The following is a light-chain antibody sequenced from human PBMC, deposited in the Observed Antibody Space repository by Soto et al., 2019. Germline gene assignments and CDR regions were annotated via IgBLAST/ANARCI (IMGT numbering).Light chain of an antibody. J-gene: IGKJ1*01. CDR1: QSIDTH. CDR3: HQTYSPPDK. CDR2: EAS. V-gene: IGKV1-39*01. Sequence: DIRMTQSPSSLSASVGDRVTITCRASQSIDTHLNWYQQHPGKAPNALIYEASNLQSGVPSRFSGSGSGTDFTLTISGLQPDVSATYYCHQTYSPPDKFXQGTK.